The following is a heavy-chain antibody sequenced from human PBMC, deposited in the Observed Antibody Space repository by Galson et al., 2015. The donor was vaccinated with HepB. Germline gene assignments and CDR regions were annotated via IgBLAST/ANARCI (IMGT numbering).Heavy chain of an antibody. J-gene: IGHJ6*02. CDR1: GFSFISYS. CDR2: ISSGGTK. D-gene: IGHD1-14*01. Sequence: SLRLSCAPSGFSFISYSMNWVRQAPGRGLEWVSYISSGGTKYYADSVKGRFTISRDNAQKSLYLHMSSLRAEDTGIYYCAKNPASSDYYNMDVWGRGTTVTVSS. CDR3: AKNPASSDYYNMDV. V-gene: IGHV3-48*01.